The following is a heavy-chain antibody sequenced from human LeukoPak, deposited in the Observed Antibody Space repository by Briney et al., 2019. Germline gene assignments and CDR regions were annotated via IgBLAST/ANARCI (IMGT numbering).Heavy chain of an antibody. D-gene: IGHD3-22*01. CDR3: ARTDDYYDRSGFFLYFFDH. V-gene: IGHV4-59*01. CDR2: IHHSGGT. J-gene: IGHJ4*02. CDR1: GDSIRNKY. Sequence: KPSETLSLTCTVSGDSIRNKYWSWLRHRPGKGLEWFGFIHHSGGTNYNPSFKSRFTISVDTSKNQFSLKLTSVTAADTAVYYCARTDDYYDRSGFFLYFFDHWGPGTPVTVSP.